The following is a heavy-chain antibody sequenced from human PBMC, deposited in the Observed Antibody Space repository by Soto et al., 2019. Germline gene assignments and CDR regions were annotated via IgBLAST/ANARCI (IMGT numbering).Heavy chain of an antibody. J-gene: IGHJ3*02. D-gene: IGHD3-9*01. CDR3: ARPRGDYDILTGYYEYAFDI. V-gene: IGHV5-51*01. Sequence: GESLKISCKGSGYSFTSYWIGWVRQMPGKGLEWMGIIYPGDSDTRYSPSFQGQVTISADKSISTAYLQWSSLKASDTAMYYCARPRGDYDILTGYYEYAFDIWGQGTMVTVSS. CDR2: IYPGDSDT. CDR1: GYSFTSYW.